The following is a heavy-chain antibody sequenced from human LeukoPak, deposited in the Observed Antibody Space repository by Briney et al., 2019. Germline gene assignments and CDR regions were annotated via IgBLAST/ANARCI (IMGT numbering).Heavy chain of an antibody. CDR1: GFTFTDFW. Sequence: GGSLRLSCAASGFTFTDFWLRSVRQAPGKGLEWVATIKRDGSEVYYVDSVKGRFTISRDNAKNSRYLQMNSLRDEDTAVYYCARGGEYGVDVWGQGTTVTVSS. CDR3: ARGGEYGVDV. J-gene: IGHJ6*02. V-gene: IGHV3-7*02. D-gene: IGHD3-16*01. CDR2: IKRDGSEV.